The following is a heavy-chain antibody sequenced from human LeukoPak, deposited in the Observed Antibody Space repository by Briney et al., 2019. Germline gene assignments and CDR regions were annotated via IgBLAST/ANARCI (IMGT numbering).Heavy chain of an antibody. J-gene: IGHJ6*02. V-gene: IGHV4-59*01. CDR1: GGAISTYY. CDR3: AGSYGGDGYYYGMDV. Sequence: PSETLSLTCTVSGGAISTYYWSWIRQPPGKGLELIGYIYYSGSTNYNPSLKSRVTISVDTSENQFSLKLSSVTAADTAVYYCAGSYGGDGYYYGMDVWGQGTTVTVSS. D-gene: IGHD2-21*02. CDR2: IYYSGST.